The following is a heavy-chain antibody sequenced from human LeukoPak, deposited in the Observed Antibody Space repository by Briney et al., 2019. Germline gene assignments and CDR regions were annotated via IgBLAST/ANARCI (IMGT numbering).Heavy chain of an antibody. Sequence: SETLSLTCTVSGDSISSSNYFWGWIRQPPGKGLEWVGNIYHSWNTFYNPSLKSRVTISADTSKNQFSLKLTFVTVADTAVYYCARQSYSSATVWGQGTTVIVSS. D-gene: IGHD6-25*01. CDR3: ARQSYSSATV. CDR2: IYHSWNT. J-gene: IGHJ6*02. CDR1: GDSISSSNYF. V-gene: IGHV4-39*01.